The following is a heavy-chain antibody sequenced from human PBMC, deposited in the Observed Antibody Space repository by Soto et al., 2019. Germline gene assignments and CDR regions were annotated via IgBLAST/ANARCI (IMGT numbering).Heavy chain of an antibody. CDR2: ISSSSSYI. CDR1: GFTFSSYS. Sequence: EVQLVESGGGLVKPGGSLRLSCAASGFTFSSYSMNWVRQAPGKGLEWVSSISSSSSYIYYADSVKGRFTISRDNAKNSLYLQMNSLRAEDTAVYYCARDVAGYYYGMDVWGQGTTVTVSS. J-gene: IGHJ6*02. CDR3: ARDVAGYYYGMDV. V-gene: IGHV3-21*01. D-gene: IGHD6-19*01.